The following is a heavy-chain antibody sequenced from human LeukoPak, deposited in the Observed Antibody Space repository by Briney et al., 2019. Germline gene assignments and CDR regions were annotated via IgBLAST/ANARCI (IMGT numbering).Heavy chain of an antibody. V-gene: IGHV3-7*01. Sequence: GGSLRLSCAASGFSFSNYWMSWVRQAPGKGLEWVATIRNDGSDKYYLDSVKGRFTISRDNAKNSLSLEINSLRAGDTALYYCARATSADKEDYWGQGTLVTVSS. J-gene: IGHJ4*02. D-gene: IGHD3-3*01. CDR3: ARATSADKEDY. CDR2: IRNDGSDK. CDR1: GFSFSNYW.